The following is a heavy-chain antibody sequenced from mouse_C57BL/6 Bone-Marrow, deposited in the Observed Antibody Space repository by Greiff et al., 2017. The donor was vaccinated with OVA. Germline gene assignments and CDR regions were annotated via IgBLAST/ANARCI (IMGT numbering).Heavy chain of an antibody. CDR1: GYW. D-gene: IGHD1-1*01. V-gene: IGHV1-50*01. J-gene: IGHJ4*01. CDR2: IDPSDSYT. Sequence: QVQLQQPGAELVKPGASVKLSCKASGYWIQGLEWIGEIDPSDSYTNYNQKFKGKATLTVDTSSSTAYMQLSSLTSEDSAVYYCARRPTPYYYAMDYWGQGTSVTVSS. CDR3: ARRPTPYYYAMDY.